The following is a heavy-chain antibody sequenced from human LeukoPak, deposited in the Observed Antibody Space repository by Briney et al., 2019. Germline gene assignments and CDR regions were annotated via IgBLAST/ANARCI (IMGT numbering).Heavy chain of an antibody. CDR2: INHSGST. J-gene: IGHJ4*02. CDR1: GGSFSGYY. CDR3: ARGRILWFGELLSRHYYYFDY. V-gene: IGHV4-34*01. D-gene: IGHD3-10*01. Sequence: SETLSLTCAVYGGSFSGYYWSWIRQPPGKGLEWIGEINHSGSTNYNPSLKSRVTISVDTSKNQFSLKLSSVTAADTAVYYCARGRILWFGELLSRHYYYFDYWGQGTLVTVSS.